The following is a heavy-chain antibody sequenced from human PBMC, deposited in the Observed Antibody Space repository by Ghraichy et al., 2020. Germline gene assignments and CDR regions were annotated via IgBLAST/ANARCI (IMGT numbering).Heavy chain of an antibody. Sequence: ASVKVSCKVSGYTLTELSMHWVRQAPGTGLGWMGGFDPEDGETIYAQKFQGRVTMTEDTSTDTAYMELSSLRSEDTAVYYCATDRGSGWYLALNWGQGTLVTVSS. D-gene: IGHD6-19*01. J-gene: IGHJ1*01. CDR2: FDPEDGET. V-gene: IGHV1-24*01. CDR3: ATDRGSGWYLALN. CDR1: GYTLTELS.